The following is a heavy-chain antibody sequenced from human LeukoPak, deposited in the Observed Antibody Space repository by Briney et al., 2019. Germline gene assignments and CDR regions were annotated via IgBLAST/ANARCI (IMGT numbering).Heavy chain of an antibody. Sequence: GGSLRLSCAASGFTFSSYAMHWVRQAPGKGLEGVAVISYDGSNKYYADSVKGRFTISRDNSKNTLYLQMNSLRAEDTAVYYCARDFGHDWGQGTLVTVSS. CDR3: ARDFGHD. D-gene: IGHD3-10*01. CDR2: ISYDGSNK. CDR1: GFTFSSYA. J-gene: IGHJ4*02. V-gene: IGHV3-30-3*01.